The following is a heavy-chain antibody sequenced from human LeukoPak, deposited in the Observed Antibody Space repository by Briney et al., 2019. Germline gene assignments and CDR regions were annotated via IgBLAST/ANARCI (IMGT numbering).Heavy chain of an antibody. CDR3: ARSPTYCSTSKCPAGYSGYDLDY. Sequence: SETLSLTCAVYGGSFSGYYWTWIRQSPGKGLEWIGEINHSGTTNYKSSLKSRFTISVDTSKNQFSLKVSSVTAADMGVYYCARSPTYCSTSKCPAGYSGYDLDYWGQGTLVTVSS. CDR1: GGSFSGYY. D-gene: IGHD5-12*01. CDR2: INHSGTT. J-gene: IGHJ4*02. V-gene: IGHV4-34*01.